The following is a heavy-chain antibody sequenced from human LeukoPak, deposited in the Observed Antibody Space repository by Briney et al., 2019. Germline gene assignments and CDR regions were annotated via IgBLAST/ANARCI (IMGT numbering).Heavy chain of an antibody. V-gene: IGHV1-2*02. CDR2: INPNSGDT. Sequence: GASVKVSCKASGYTITGYYIHWVRQAPGQGLEWMGWINPNSGDTNYAQKFQGRVTMTRDTSINTAFMELSRLRSDDTAVYYCATLYDILTGLVLDYWGQGTLVTVSS. CDR3: ATLYDILTGLVLDY. CDR1: GYTITGYY. D-gene: IGHD3-9*01. J-gene: IGHJ4*02.